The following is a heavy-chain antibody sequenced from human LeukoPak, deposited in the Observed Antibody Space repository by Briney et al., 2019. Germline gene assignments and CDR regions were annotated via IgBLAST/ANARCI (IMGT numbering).Heavy chain of an antibody. CDR3: AREDYYFDSSGTHYFDY. V-gene: IGHV3-66*01. Sequence: TGGSLRLSCVASGFTFSNYDMNWVRQAPGKGLEWVSVIYSGGSTYHADSVKGRFTISRDDSKNTLFLQMNSLRAEDTAVYYCAREDYYFDSSGTHYFDYWGQGTLVTVSS. CDR1: GFTFSNYD. CDR2: IYSGGST. J-gene: IGHJ4*02. D-gene: IGHD3-22*01.